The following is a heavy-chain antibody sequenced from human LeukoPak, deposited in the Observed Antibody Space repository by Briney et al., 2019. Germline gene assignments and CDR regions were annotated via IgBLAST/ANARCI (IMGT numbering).Heavy chain of an antibody. CDR3: ARPLVVVADTFEFVY. Sequence: SETLSLTCAVYGGSFSGYHWSWIRQPPGKGLEWIGEINQSGSTNYNPSLKRRVTISVDTSKNQFSLKLSSVTAADTAVYYCARPLVVVADTFEFVYWGQGTLVTVSS. J-gene: IGHJ4*02. CDR1: GGSFSGYH. D-gene: IGHD2-15*01. V-gene: IGHV4-34*01. CDR2: INQSGST.